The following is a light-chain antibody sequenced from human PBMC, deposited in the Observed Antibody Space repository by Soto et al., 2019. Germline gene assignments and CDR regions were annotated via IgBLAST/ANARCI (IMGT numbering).Light chain of an antibody. CDR2: DVS. CDR3: SSYTSTSTVV. J-gene: IGLJ2*01. V-gene: IGLV2-14*03. CDR1: SSDVGGYNY. Sequence: QSVLTQPASVSGSPGQSITISCTGTSSDVGGYNYVSWYQHHPGKALKLMIYDVSNRPSGVSNRFSGSKSDNTASLTISGLQAEDEADYYCSSYTSTSTVVFGGGTKVTVL.